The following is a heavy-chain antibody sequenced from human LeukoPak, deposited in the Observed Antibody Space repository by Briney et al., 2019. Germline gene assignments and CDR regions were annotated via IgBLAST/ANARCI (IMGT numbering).Heavy chain of an antibody. D-gene: IGHD6-13*01. Sequence: ASVKVSCKASGYTFTSYDINWVRQATGQGLEWMGWMNPNSGNTGYAQKFQGRVTMTRNTSISTAYMELSSPRSEDTAVYYCARERSSWFPLDVWGQGTTVTVSS. CDR1: GYTFTSYD. J-gene: IGHJ6*02. CDR3: ARERSSWFPLDV. CDR2: MNPNSGNT. V-gene: IGHV1-8*01.